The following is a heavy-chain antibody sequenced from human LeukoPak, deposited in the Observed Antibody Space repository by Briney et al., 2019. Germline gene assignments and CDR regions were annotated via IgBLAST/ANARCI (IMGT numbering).Heavy chain of an antibody. V-gene: IGHV1-46*01. CDR2: IYPRDGST. J-gene: IGHJ5*02. D-gene: IGHD4-23*01. Sequence: ASVKVSCKASGYTFTSNYIHWVRQAPGQGLEWMGMIYPRDGSTSYAQKYQGRVTVTRDTSTSTVHMELSGLRSEDTAVYYCARVYGGNGSRFDPWGQGTLVTVSS. CDR1: GYTFTSNY. CDR3: ARVYGGNGSRFDP.